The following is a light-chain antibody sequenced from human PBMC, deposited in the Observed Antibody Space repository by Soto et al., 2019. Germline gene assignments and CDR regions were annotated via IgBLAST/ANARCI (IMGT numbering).Light chain of an antibody. J-gene: IGLJ1*01. Sequence: QSVLTQPPSVSWSPGQSVTISCTGTSSDVGSYNRVSWYQQPPGTAPKLMIFEVINRPSGVPDRFSGSKSGNTASLTISGLQSEDEADYYCSSYTSSRTLVFGAGTKVTVL. V-gene: IGLV2-18*02. CDR3: SSYTSSRTLV. CDR1: SSDVGSYNR. CDR2: EVI.